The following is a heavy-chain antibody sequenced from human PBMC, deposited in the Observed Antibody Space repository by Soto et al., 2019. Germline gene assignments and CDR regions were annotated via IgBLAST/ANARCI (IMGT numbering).Heavy chain of an antibody. D-gene: IGHD3-22*01. CDR3: ARNTPFFESSGSADY. CDR2: ISAYSGNT. Sequence: ASVKVSCKTSGYNFVTYGITWVRQAPGQGLEWMGWISAYSGNTHYAQKFHDRVTLTTDTSTTTAYMDLRNLTSDDTAFYYCARNTPFFESSGSADYWGQGTLVTVSS. J-gene: IGHJ4*02. V-gene: IGHV1-18*01. CDR1: GYNFVTYG.